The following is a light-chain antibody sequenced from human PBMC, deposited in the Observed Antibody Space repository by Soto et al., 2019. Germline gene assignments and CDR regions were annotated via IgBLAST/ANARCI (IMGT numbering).Light chain of an antibody. CDR3: QQYSGYSLT. CDR1: QSISSW. Sequence: DIQMTQSPSTLSASVGDRVTITCRASQSISSWLAWYQQKPGKAPKLLIYKAYSLESGVPSRFSGSESGTEFILTISSLQPDDFATYCCQQYSGYSLTFGGGTKVEIK. J-gene: IGKJ4*01. CDR2: KAY. V-gene: IGKV1-5*03.